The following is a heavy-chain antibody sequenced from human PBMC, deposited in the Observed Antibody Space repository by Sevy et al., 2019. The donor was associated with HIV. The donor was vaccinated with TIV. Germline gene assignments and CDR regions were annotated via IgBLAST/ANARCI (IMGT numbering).Heavy chain of an antibody. CDR1: GYTSFDYD. CDR3: VGGRAPSSGKYHFDY. CDR2: ITVDSGDT. D-gene: IGHD1-26*01. Sequence: ASVKGSCKASGYTSFDYDINWVRQAPGQGLEWVGRITVDSGDTNYARNLQDRLTLTAEISANIVHMNLRGLTSADTAIYYCVGGRAPSSGKYHFDYWARGTRVTVSS. V-gene: IGHV1-18*01. J-gene: IGHJ4*02.